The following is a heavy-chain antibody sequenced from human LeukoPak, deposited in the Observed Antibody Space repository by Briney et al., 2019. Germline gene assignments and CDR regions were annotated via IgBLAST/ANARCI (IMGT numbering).Heavy chain of an antibody. V-gene: IGHV3-33*08. CDR2: IWYDGSNK. CDR1: GFIFSSFG. CDR3: ARDMTFGGVMSNWFDP. D-gene: IGHD3-16*01. Sequence: PGGSLRLSCAASGFIFSSFGMHWVRQAPGKGLEWVAIIWYDGSNKYYADSVKGRFTISRDNSKDTLYLQMNSLRAEDTAVYYCARDMTFGGVMSNWFDPWGQGTLVTVSS. J-gene: IGHJ5*02.